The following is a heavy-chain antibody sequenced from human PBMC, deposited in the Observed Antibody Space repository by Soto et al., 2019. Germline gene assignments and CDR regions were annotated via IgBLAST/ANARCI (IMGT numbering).Heavy chain of an antibody. Sequence: SVKVSCKASGGTFSSYAISWVRQAPGQGLEWMGGIIPIFGTANYAQKFQGRVTITAAESTSTAYMELSSLRSEDTAVYYRAKHSSASDYYYYGMDVWGQGTTVTVSS. CDR2: IIPIFGTA. V-gene: IGHV1-69*13. CDR3: AKHSSASDYYYYGMDV. CDR1: GGTFSSYA. J-gene: IGHJ6*02. D-gene: IGHD6-6*01.